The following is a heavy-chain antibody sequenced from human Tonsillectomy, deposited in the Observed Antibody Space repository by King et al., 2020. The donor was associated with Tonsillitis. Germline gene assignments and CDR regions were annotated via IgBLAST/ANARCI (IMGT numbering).Heavy chain of an antibody. CDR3: IGFAAPEYGDYGDY. V-gene: IGHV3-73*02. J-gene: IGHJ4*02. D-gene: IGHD4-17*01. CDR2: IRSKANRYAT. CDR1: GFTFRGSA. Sequence: VQLVESGGGLVQPGGSLKLSCAASGFTFRGSAMHWVRQASGKGLEWVGRIRSKANRYATAYAASVKGRFTISRDDSKNTAYLQMNSLKTEDTAVYYCIGFAAPEYGDYGDYWGQGTLVTVA.